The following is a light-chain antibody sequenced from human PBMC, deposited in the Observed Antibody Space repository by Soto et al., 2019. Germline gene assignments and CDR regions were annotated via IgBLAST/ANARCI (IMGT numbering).Light chain of an antibody. CDR3: QQYANWPPFT. CDR1: QSVGSK. CDR2: GAS. J-gene: IGKJ1*01. V-gene: IGKV3-15*01. Sequence: EIVMTQSPATLSVSPGERATLSCRASQSVGSKLAWYQQKPGQAPRLLINGASTRATGVPAKFSGSGSGTEFTLTISSLQSEDFAIYYCQQYANWPPFTFGQGTKVEIK.